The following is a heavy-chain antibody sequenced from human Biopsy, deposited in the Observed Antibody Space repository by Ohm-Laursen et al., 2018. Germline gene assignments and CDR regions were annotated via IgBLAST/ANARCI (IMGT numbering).Heavy chain of an antibody. V-gene: IGHV4-39*01. CDR1: YY. CDR2: IYYSGST. J-gene: IGHJ4*02. D-gene: IGHD3-10*01. CDR3: ARQEFATSPLDY. Sequence: YYMSWIRQTPGKGLEWIGSIYYSGSTYYNPSLKSRVTISADRSKNQFSLKLTSVTAADTAMYYCARQEFATSPLDYWGQGSLVTVSS.